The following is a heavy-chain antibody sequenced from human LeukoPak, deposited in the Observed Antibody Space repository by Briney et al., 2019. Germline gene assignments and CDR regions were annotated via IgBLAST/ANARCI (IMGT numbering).Heavy chain of an antibody. CDR3: ARQAMVNV. Sequence: GGSLRLSCAASGFTFSSYGMHWVRQAPGKGLEWVANIKQDGSEKYYVDSVKGRFTISRDNAKNSLYLQMNSLRAEDTAVYYCARQAMVNVWGQGTLVTVSS. V-gene: IGHV3-7*01. CDR2: IKQDGSEK. CDR1: GFTFSSYG. J-gene: IGHJ4*02. D-gene: IGHD5-18*01.